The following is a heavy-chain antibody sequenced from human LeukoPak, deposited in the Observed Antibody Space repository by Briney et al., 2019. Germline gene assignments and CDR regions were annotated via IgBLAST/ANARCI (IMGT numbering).Heavy chain of an antibody. D-gene: IGHD3-10*01. J-gene: IGHJ4*02. CDR3: AKDGSGDYIIDY. V-gene: IGHV3-30*02. CDR1: GFTLSSYG. Sequence: VGSLRLSSAASGFTLSSYGMHWVRQGPGQGMGWVAFIRYDGGNTYYADRVKGRLTISRDNSKNTRYLHRYSLRAEHASAYYIAKDGSGDYIIDYWGQGTLVTVSS. CDR2: IRYDGGNT.